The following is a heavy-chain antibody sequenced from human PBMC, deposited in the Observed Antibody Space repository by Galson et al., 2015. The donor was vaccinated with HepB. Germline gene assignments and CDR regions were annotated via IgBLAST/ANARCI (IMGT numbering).Heavy chain of an antibody. CDR2: INPHNGAT. V-gene: IGHV1-2*06. J-gene: IGHJ4*02. CDR1: GYTFVDYY. Sequence: SVKVSCKASGYTFVDYYFHWVRQVSGQRLEWMGRINPHNGATDYAPRFRGRVTFTTDASINTAFLKMNRLTSDDTAVYYCTGRRPDYWGQGTLVTVSS. CDR3: TGRRPDY.